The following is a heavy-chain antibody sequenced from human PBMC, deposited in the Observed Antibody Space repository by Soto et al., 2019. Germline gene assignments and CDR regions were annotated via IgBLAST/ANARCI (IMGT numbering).Heavy chain of an antibody. D-gene: IGHD3-16*01. V-gene: IGHV3-7*01. Sequence: EVQVVESGGGLVQPGGSLRLSCAASGFTFSNYWMSWVRQAPGKGLEWVANIKQDGSEKHYVDSVKGRFTISRDNDNNSHYLHKNILRGDDTAVYYCDRQGPHNSVTSGCFDPWGQGTLVTVSS. J-gene: IGHJ5*02. CDR3: DRQGPHNSVTSGCFDP. CDR1: GFTFSNYW. CDR2: IKQDGSEK.